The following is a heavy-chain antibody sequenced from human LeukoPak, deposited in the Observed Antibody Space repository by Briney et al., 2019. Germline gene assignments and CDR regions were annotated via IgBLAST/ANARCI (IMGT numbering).Heavy chain of an antibody. D-gene: IGHD1-26*01. CDR2: ISSSSSYI. V-gene: IGHV3-21*01. J-gene: IGHJ4*02. CDR3: ARDWDAETDY. CDR1: GFTFSSYS. Sequence: PGGSLGLSCAASGFTFSSYSMNWVRQAPGKGLEWVSSISSSSSYIYYADSVKGRFTISRDNAKNSLYLQMNSLRAEDTAVYYCARDWDAETDYWGQGTLVTVSS.